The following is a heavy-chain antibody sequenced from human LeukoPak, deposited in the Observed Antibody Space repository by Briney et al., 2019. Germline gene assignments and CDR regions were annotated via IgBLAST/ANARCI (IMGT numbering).Heavy chain of an antibody. Sequence: PGGSLRLSCAASGFTFSSYGMHWVRQAPGKGLEWVSSISSSSSYIYYADSVKGRFTISRDNAKNSLYLQMNSLRAEDTAVYYCARDSPSIAAAGYFDYWGQGTLVTVSS. CDR2: ISSSSSYI. V-gene: IGHV3-21*01. J-gene: IGHJ4*02. D-gene: IGHD6-13*01. CDR1: GFTFSSYG. CDR3: ARDSPSIAAAGYFDY.